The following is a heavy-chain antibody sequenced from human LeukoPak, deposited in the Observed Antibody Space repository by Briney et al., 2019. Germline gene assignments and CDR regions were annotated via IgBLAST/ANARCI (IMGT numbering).Heavy chain of an antibody. J-gene: IGHJ5*02. Sequence: GGSLRLSCAASGFTFSDYWMHWVRQAPGKGLVWVSRINSDGGSTNYADSVKGRSTISRDNAKNTLYLQMNSLRAEDTAVYYCAKDEEATGWFDPWGQGTLVTVSS. D-gene: IGHD1-26*01. V-gene: IGHV3-74*01. CDR1: GFTFSDYW. CDR2: INSDGGST. CDR3: AKDEEATGWFDP.